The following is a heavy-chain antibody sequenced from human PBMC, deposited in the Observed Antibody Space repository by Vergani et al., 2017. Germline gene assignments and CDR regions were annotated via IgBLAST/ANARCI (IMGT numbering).Heavy chain of an antibody. CDR2: IIPIFGTA. Sequence: QVQLVQSGAEVKKPGSSVKVSCKASGGTFSSYAISWVRQAPGQGLEWMGGIIPIFGTANYAQKFQGRVTITADKSTSTAYMELSRLRSDDTAVYYCARGMYSSSWTILYYFDYWGQGTLVTVSS. CDR3: ARGMYSSSWTILYYFDY. J-gene: IGHJ4*02. CDR1: GGTFSSYA. D-gene: IGHD6-13*01. V-gene: IGHV1-69*06.